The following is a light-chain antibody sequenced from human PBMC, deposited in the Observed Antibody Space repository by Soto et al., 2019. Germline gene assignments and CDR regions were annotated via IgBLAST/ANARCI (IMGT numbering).Light chain of an antibody. CDR2: AAS. J-gene: IGKJ2*01. Sequence: DIQMTQSPSSLSASVGDRVTITCRASQSISSYLNWYQQKPGKAPKLLIYAASSLQSGVPSRFSGSGSGTDFTFPISSLQPEDFATYYCQQSYSTLYTFGQGTKVDIK. CDR3: QQSYSTLYT. CDR1: QSISSY. V-gene: IGKV1-39*01.